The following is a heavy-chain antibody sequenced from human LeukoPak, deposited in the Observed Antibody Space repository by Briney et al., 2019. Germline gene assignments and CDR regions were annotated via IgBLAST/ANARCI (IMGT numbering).Heavy chain of an antibody. CDR1: GYTFSSYG. D-gene: IGHD3-10*01. V-gene: IGHV1-18*01. CDR3: ARDSPDGSGTYYNDSPDY. CDR2: ISAYNGNT. Sequence: GASVKVSCKASGYTFSSYGISWVRQAPGQGLEYMGWISAYNGNTNYRQKLQGRVTMTTDTSTSTAYMDLRSLRSDDTAIYYCARDSPDGSGTYYNDSPDYWGQGTLVTVSS. J-gene: IGHJ4*02.